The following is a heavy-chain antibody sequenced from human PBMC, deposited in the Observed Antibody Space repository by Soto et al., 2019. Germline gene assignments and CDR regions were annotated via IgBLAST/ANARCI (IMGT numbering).Heavy chain of an antibody. D-gene: IGHD3-10*01. CDR3: AREVQVHTPAFVY. CDR1: GAPFTTYP. CDR2: ISPLFGAA. Sequence: QVQLVQSGAEMRNPGSWGKFSCQSSGAPFTTYPWNWVRQAPGQGPEWMGDISPLFGAANYAPKFQGRVTITADESTGTSYMQLSSLTSEDTALYFCAREVQVHTPAFVYWGQGTLVTVSS. J-gene: IGHJ4*02. V-gene: IGHV1-69*19.